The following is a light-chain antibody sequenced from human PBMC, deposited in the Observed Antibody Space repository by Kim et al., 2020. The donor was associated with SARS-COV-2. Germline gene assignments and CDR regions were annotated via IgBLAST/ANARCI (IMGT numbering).Light chain of an antibody. Sequence: QSALTQPPSVSGSPRQSVTISCTGTSSDFGDYDLVSWYQQSPGTAPKLIIYDVINRPSGVPDRFSGSKSGNTASLTISGLQAEDEADYFCSSFTNEASYVFGTGTKVTVL. CDR3: SSFTNEASYV. CDR2: DVI. V-gene: IGLV2-18*02. J-gene: IGLJ1*01. CDR1: SSDFGDYDL.